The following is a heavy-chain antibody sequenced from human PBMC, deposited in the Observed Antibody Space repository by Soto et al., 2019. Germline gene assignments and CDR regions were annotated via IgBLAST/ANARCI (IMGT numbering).Heavy chain of an antibody. V-gene: IGHV1-3*01. CDR2: INAGNGDT. CDR3: AREGLVQGVLRGIRFDP. J-gene: IGHJ5*02. D-gene: IGHD3-10*01. Sequence: QVQLVQSGAEVKKSGASVKVSCEASGYIFTDYTIHWVRQAPGQRLELMGWINAGNGDTKYSHQFQGRVTFCRYTAERTVYMELSRLRSEETAVYYCAREGLVQGVLRGIRFDPWGQGTLVTVSS. CDR1: GYIFTDYT.